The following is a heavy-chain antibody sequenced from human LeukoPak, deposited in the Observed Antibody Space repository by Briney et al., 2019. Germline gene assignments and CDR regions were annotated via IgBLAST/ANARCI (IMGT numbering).Heavy chain of an antibody. Sequence: SETLSLTCTVSGGSISSSNYYWGWIRQPPGKGLEWIGTICYSGTTYYNPSLKSRVTISVDTSKNQFTLNLSSVTAADTAVYYCARRGSSGYYYTFDYWGQGTLVTVSS. CDR3: ARRGSSGYYYTFDY. J-gene: IGHJ4*02. V-gene: IGHV4-39*01. D-gene: IGHD3-22*01. CDR2: ICYSGTT. CDR1: GGSISSSNYY.